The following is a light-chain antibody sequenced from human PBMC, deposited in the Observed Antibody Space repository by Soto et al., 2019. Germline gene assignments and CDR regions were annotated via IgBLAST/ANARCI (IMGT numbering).Light chain of an antibody. CDR3: QQSGRSPIT. CDR1: QSVSSK. V-gene: IGKV3-20*01. J-gene: IGKJ5*01. CDR2: AAS. Sequence: EIVMTQSPATLSVSPGERPTLSCRASQSVSSKLAWFQQKPGQTPRLLIYAASSRATGIPDRFSGSGSGTDFTLTISRLEPEDFAVYYCQQSGRSPITFGQGTRLEIK.